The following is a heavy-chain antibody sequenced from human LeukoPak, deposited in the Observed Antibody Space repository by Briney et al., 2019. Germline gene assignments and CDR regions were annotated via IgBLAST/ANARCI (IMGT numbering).Heavy chain of an antibody. CDR3: ARFSPGDGYNRGEIDY. J-gene: IGHJ4*02. Sequence: SETLSLTCTVSGGSISSYYWRWIRQPPGKGLEWIGYIYYSGSTTYNPSLKSRVTISVDTSKNQFSLKLSSVTAADTAVYYCARFSPGDGYNRGEIDYWGQGTLVTVSS. CDR2: IYYSGST. V-gene: IGHV4-59*01. D-gene: IGHD5-24*01. CDR1: GGSISSYY.